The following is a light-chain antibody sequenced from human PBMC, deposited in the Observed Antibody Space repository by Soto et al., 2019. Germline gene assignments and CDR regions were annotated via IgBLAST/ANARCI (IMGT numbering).Light chain of an antibody. CDR2: KAS. Sequence: QMTQSPSTLSASVGDRVTITCRASQSISSWLAWYQQKPGKAPKLLIYKASSLESGVPSRFSGSGSGTEFTLTISSLQPDDFATYYCQQYNSYPYTFGQGTKLEIK. J-gene: IGKJ2*01. V-gene: IGKV1-5*03. CDR3: QQYNSYPYT. CDR1: QSISSW.